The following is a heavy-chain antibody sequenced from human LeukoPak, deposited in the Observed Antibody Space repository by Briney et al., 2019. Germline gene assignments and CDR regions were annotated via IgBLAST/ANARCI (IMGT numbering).Heavy chain of an antibody. CDR2: IRYDGSNK. D-gene: IGHD6-13*01. CDR1: GFTFSSYG. Sequence: GGSLRLSCAASGFTFSSYGMHWVRQAPGKGLEWVAFIRYDGSNKYYADSVKGRFTISRDNSKNTLYLQMNSLRAEDTAVYYCARLNKGSSSWYWGYNWFDPWGRGTLVTVSS. V-gene: IGHV3-30*02. J-gene: IGHJ5*02. CDR3: ARLNKGSSSWYWGYNWFDP.